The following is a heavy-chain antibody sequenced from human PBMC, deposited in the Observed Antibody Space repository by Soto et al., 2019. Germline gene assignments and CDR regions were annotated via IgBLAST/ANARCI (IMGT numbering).Heavy chain of an antibody. CDR1: GFTFSSYS. V-gene: IGHV3-21*01. CDR3: AREPRDYYDSSGYYTY. Sequence: GGSLRLSCAASGFTFSSYSMNWVRQAPGKGLEWVSSISSSSSYIYYADSVKGRFTISRDNAKNSLYLQMNSLRAEDTAVYYCAREPRDYYDSSGYYTYWGQGTLVTVSS. J-gene: IGHJ4*02. D-gene: IGHD3-22*01. CDR2: ISSSSSYI.